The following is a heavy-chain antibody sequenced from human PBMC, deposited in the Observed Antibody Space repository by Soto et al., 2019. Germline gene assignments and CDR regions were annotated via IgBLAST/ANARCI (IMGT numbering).Heavy chain of an antibody. Sequence: SETLSLTCAVSGGTISIGGYSLSWIRQPPGKGLEWIGYIYHSGSTYYNPSLKSRVTISVDRSKNQFYLKLSSVTAADTAVYYCARGRRYHDYWGQGTRVTVSS. CDR3: ARGRRYHDY. CDR1: GGTISIGGYS. J-gene: IGHJ4*02. D-gene: IGHD2-2*01. CDR2: IYHSGST. V-gene: IGHV4-30-2*01.